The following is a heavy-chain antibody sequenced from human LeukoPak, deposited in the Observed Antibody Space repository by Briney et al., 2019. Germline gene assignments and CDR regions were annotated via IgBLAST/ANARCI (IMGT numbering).Heavy chain of an antibody. J-gene: IGHJ4*02. CDR1: GFIFSDYS. CDR2: IGLSSGRT. CDR3: ARDHNYTFDN. V-gene: IGHV3-48*04. D-gene: IGHD1-1*01. Sequence: GGSLRLSCAASGFIFSDYSMNWVRQAPGKGLEWISYIGLSSGRTMYADSVKGRFTISGDNAKNSLYLQMNSLRVEDTAVYFCARDHNYTFDNWGQGILVTVSS.